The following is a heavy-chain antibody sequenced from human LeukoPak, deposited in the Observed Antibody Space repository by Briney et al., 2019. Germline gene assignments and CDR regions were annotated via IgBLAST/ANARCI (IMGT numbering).Heavy chain of an antibody. CDR2: NYYSGST. V-gene: IGHV4-59*01. CDR1: GGSISSYY. J-gene: IGHJ4*02. Sequence: PSETLSLTCTVSGGSISSYYWSWIRQPPGKGLEWIGYNYYSGSTNYNPSLKSRVTISVDTSKYQFSLKLSSVTAADTAVYYCARVDSGSYLSFDYWGQGTLVTVSS. CDR3: ARVDSGSYLSFDY. D-gene: IGHD1-26*01.